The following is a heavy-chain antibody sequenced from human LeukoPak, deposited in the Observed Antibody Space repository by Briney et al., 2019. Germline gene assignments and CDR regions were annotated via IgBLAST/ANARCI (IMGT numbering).Heavy chain of an antibody. CDR1: VYTFTSYD. D-gene: IGHD6-19*01. CDR3: ARGYKPGYSSGWSIFDY. CDR2: MNPNSGNT. V-gene: IGHV1-8*01. Sequence: ASVKVSCKASVYTFTSYDINWVRQATGQGLEWMGWMNPNSGNTGYAQKFQGRVTMTRNTSISTAYMELSSLRSEDTAVYYCARGYKPGYSSGWSIFDYWGQGTLVTVSS. J-gene: IGHJ4*02.